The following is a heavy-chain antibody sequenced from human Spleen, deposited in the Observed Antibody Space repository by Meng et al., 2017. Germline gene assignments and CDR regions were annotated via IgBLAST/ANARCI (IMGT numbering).Heavy chain of an antibody. J-gene: IGHJ4*02. CDR2: IYPGDSNT. CDR3: ARQKRSSASYY. CDR1: GYTFTSSW. V-gene: IGHV5-51*01. D-gene: IGHD1-26*01. Sequence: GESLKISCKGSGYTFTSSWIAWVRQMPGKGLEWMGIIYPGDSNTKYSPSFEGQVTISADKSISTAYLQWNSLKASDTAMYYCARQKRSSASYYWGQGALVTVSS.